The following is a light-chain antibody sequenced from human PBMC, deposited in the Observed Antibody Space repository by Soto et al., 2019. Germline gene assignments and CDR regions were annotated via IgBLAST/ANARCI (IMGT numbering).Light chain of an antibody. J-gene: IGKJ5*01. CDR1: QSVSSY. Sequence: EIVLTQSPGTLSLSPGERSTLSCRASQSVSSYLAWYQQKPGQAPRLLIFGASDRATGTPDRFSGSGSGTDFTLTISRLEPEDSAVYYCQQFDDSVTFGQGTRLEIK. CDR3: QQFDDSVT. CDR2: GAS. V-gene: IGKV3-20*01.